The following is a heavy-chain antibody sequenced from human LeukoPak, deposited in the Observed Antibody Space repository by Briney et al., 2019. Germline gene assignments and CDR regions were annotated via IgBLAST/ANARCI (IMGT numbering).Heavy chain of an antibody. CDR3: ARAYTSGWYWGS. CDR2: IYSDGRM. J-gene: IGHJ5*02. V-gene: IGHV3-53*01. CDR1: GFTVSARY. Sequence: GGSLRLSCAASGFTVSARYMNWVRQAPGRGLEWLSVIYSDGRMYYADSVKGRFTISRDNSKNTLYLQMNSLRADDTAVYYCARAYTSGWYWGSWGQGTLVTVSS. D-gene: IGHD6-19*01.